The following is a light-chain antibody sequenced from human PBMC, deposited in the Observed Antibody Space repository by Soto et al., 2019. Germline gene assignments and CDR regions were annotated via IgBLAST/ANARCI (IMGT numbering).Light chain of an antibody. J-gene: IGKJ1*01. CDR2: GAS. CDR1: QSVSSN. CDR3: QQYNNWPPWT. Sequence: EILMTQSPATLSLSPGEGATLSCRASQSVSSNLAWYQEKPGQAPRLLVYGASTRATGIPARFSGSGSGTELTLTISSLQPEDFAVYYCQQYNNWPPWTFGQGTKVDI. V-gene: IGKV3-15*01.